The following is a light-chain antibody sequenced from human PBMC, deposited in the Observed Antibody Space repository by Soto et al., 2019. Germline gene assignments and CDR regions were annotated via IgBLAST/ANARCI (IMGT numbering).Light chain of an antibody. CDR3: QQSFSAPRT. J-gene: IGKJ2*02. Sequence: DIQMSQSPSSLSASVGDSVTITCRASETIIDYLNWYQQQPGEAPKLLIFSASSLHSGVPSRFRGSGSGTHFTLNISSLQHADFATYFCQQSFSAPRTFGQGTKLQDK. CDR2: SAS. CDR1: ETIIDY. V-gene: IGKV1-39*01.